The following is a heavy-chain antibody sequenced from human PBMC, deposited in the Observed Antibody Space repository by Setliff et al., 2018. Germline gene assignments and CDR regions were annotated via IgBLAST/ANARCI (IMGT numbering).Heavy chain of an antibody. CDR2: ITIYNGNT. D-gene: IGHD1-26*01. J-gene: IGHJ4*02. Sequence: ASVKVSCKASGYTFTSYGISWVRQVPGQGLEWMGWITIYNGNTNYAQKFQDRVSMTTDASTGTAYRELSSLTSDDTAVYYCARAHLPGSGSYFGFDYWGQGTLVTVSS. CDR1: GYTFTSYG. CDR3: ARAHLPGSGSYFGFDY. V-gene: IGHV1-18*01.